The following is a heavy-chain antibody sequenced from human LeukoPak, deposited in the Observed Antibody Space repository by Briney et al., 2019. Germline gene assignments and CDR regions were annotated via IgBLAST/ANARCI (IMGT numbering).Heavy chain of an antibody. CDR2: INPDGRRT. CDR3: AREVEEVPTAMGVYHYYFMDV. D-gene: IGHD2-2*01. Sequence: PGGSLRLSCAASGFTFSNNWMHWVRQAPGKGPVWVSRINPDGRRTDYADSVKGRFTISRDNAKNTLYLQMNSLRVEDTAVYYCAREVEEVPTAMGVYHYYFMDVWGKGTTVTVSS. V-gene: IGHV3-74*01. J-gene: IGHJ6*03. CDR1: GFTFSNNW.